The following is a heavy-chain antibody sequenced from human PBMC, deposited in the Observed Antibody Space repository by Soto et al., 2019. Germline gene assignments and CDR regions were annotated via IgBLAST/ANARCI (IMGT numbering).Heavy chain of an antibody. V-gene: IGHV1-18*04. CDR1: GYIFTNYG. J-gene: IGHJ4*02. CDR2: TSTHIAHT. CDR3: ARVLIAERAYDY. Sequence: QVQLVQSGAEVKKPGASVKVACKASGYIFTNYGITWVRQAPGNGLEWVGGTSTHIAHTYYAQNFQGRVIITTDPSTSTAYMELTGLRPDDAALYYCARVLIAERAYDYWGQGTLVTVSS. D-gene: IGHD3-16*02.